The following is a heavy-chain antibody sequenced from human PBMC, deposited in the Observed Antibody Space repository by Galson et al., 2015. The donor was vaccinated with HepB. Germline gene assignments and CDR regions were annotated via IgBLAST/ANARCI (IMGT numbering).Heavy chain of an antibody. CDR2: SKNKANGYTT. D-gene: IGHD3-22*01. Sequence: SLRLSCAASGFSFTDHYADWVRQAPGKGLEWVARSKNKANGYTTEYAPSVKGRFAISRDDSKNSLYLQMNSLRAEDTAVYYCAREGLYDRRVDYWGQGTLVTVSS. V-gene: IGHV3-72*01. CDR3: AREGLYDRRVDY. CDR1: GFSFTDHY. J-gene: IGHJ4*02.